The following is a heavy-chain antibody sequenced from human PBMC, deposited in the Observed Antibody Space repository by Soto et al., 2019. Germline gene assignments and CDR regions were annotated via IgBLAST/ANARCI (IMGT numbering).Heavy chain of an antibody. J-gene: IGHJ4*02. D-gene: IGHD3-10*01. CDR3: ARGIKGRITMVRGVIIMNFDY. V-gene: IGHV1-18*01. CDR2: ISAYNGNT. Sequence: ASVKVSCKASGYTFTIYGISWVRQAPGQGLEWMGWISAYNGNTNYAQKLQGRVTMTTDTSTSTAYMELRSLRSDDTAVYYCARGIKGRITMVRGVIIMNFDYWGQGTLVTVSS. CDR1: GYTFTIYG.